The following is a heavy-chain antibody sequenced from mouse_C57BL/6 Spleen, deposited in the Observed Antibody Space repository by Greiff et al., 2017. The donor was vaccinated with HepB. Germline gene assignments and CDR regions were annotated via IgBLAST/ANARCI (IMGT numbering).Heavy chain of an antibody. J-gene: IGHJ3*01. CDR2: IDPETGGT. CDR1: GYTFTDYE. CDR3: TRQLRLRAWFAY. Sequence: QVQLQHSGAELVRPGASVTLSCKASGYTFTDYEMHWVKQTPVHGLEWIGAIDPETGGTAYNQKFKGKAILTADKSSSTAYMELRSLTSEDSAVYYCTRQLRLRAWFAYWGQGTLVTVSA. D-gene: IGHD3-2*02. V-gene: IGHV1-15*01.